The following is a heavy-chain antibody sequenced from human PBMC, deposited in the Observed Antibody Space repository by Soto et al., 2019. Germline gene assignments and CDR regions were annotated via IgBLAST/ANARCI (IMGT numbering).Heavy chain of an antibody. CDR3: ARHPANNYDFWSGFDI. D-gene: IGHD3-3*01. CDR2: IYYSGST. J-gene: IGHJ3*02. CDR1: GGSISSYD. V-gene: IGHV4-59*08. Sequence: SETLSLTCTVSGGSISSYDWSWIRQPPGKGLEWIGYIYYSGSTNYNPSLKSRVTISVDTSKNQFSLKLSSVTAADTAVYYCARHPANNYDFWSGFDIWGQGTMVTVSS.